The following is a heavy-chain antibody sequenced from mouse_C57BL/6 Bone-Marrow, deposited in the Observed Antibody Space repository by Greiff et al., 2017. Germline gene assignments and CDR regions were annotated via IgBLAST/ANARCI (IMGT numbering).Heavy chain of an antibody. CDR2: FDPSDSET. V-gene: IGHV1-52*01. J-gene: IGHJ2*01. CDR3: AKSIGYYDNYYFDY. CDR1: GYTFTSYR. D-gene: IGHD2-1*01. Sequence: QVQLKQPGAELVRPGSSVKLSCKASGYTFTSYRMHWVKQRPIQGLEWIGNFDPSDSETHYNQKFKDKATLTVDKSSSTAYMQLSSRTSEDSAVYYCAKSIGYYDNYYFDYWGQGTTLTVSS.